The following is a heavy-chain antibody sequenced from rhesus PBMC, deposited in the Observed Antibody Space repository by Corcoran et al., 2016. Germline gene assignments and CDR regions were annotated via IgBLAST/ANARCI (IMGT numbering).Heavy chain of an antibody. CDR2: IYSISGST. V-gene: IGHV4S18*01. CDR1: GGSISSSNW. Sequence: QEQLQESGPGLVKPSETLSLTCAVSGGSISSSNWWSWIRQHPGKGLEWIGVIYSISGSTNSHPSLMGRVTISKATSKSPLSLKLCSVTAADTAVSYCAREGGIAAAGLGYYFDYWGQGVLVTVSS. J-gene: IGHJ4*01. CDR3: AREGGIAAAGLGYYFDY. D-gene: IGHD6S26*01.